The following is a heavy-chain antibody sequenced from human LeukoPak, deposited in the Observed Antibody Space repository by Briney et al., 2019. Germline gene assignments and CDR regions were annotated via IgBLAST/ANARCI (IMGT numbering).Heavy chain of an antibody. D-gene: IGHD3-3*01. CDR3: AKDQARFEPYYFDY. Sequence: GGSLRLSCAASGFTFSSYGMHWVRQAPGKGLEWVAFIRYDGSNKYYADSVKGRFTISRDNSKNTLYLQMNSLRAEDTAVYYCAKDQARFEPYYFDYWGQGTLVTVSS. V-gene: IGHV3-30*02. CDR2: IRYDGSNK. CDR1: GFTFSSYG. J-gene: IGHJ4*02.